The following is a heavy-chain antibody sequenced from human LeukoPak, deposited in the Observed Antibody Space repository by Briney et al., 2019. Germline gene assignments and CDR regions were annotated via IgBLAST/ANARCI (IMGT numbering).Heavy chain of an antibody. J-gene: IGHJ6*04. CDR3: ARARTIVVVPAAYYGMDV. V-gene: IGHV1-69*13. CDR1: GYTFTSYY. D-gene: IGHD2-2*01. CDR2: IIPIFGTA. Sequence: WASVKVSCKASGYTFTSYYMHWVRQAPGQGLEWMGGIIPIFGTANYAQKFQGRVTITADESTSTAYMELSSLRSEDTAVYYCARARTIVVVPAAYYGMDVWGKGTTVTVSS.